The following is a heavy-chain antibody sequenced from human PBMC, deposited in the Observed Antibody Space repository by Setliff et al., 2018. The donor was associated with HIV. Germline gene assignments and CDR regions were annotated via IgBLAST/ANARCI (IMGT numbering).Heavy chain of an antibody. CDR3: ASRVYYYDSNNFLREEGFDP. CDR2: IHYNERT. J-gene: IGHJ5*02. D-gene: IGHD3-22*01. Sequence: SETLSLTCTVSGGSASNSRYYWAWIRQPPGKGLEYIGSIHYNERTYYNPSLKSRVAISIDASKNQFSLNLTSVTAADTAVYYCASRVYYYDSNNFLREEGFDPWGQGTLVTVSS. V-gene: IGHV4-39*01. CDR1: GGSASNSRYY.